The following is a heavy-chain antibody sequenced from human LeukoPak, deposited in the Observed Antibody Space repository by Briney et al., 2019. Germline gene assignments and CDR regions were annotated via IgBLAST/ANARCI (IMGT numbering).Heavy chain of an antibody. D-gene: IGHD5-18*01. CDR1: GYTFTSYG. V-gene: IGHV1-18*01. J-gene: IGHJ4*02. CDR2: ISAYNGNT. Sequence: ASVKVSCKASGYTFTSYGISWVRQAPGQGLEWMGWISAYNGNTNYAQKLQGRVTMTTDTSTSTAYMELRSLRSDDTAVYYCARDLRVPGYSYGKNKDYWGQGTLVTVSS. CDR3: ARDLRVPGYSYGKNKDY.